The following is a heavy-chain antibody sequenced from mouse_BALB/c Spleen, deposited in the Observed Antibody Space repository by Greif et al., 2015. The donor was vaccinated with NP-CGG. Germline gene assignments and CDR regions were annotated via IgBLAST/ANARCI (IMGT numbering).Heavy chain of an antibody. V-gene: IGHV1-80*01. CDR1: GYAFSSYW. CDR3: ARTLYYAMDY. Sequence: QVQLQQSGAELVRPGSSVKISCKASGYAFSSYWMNWVKQRPGQGLEWIGQIYPGDGDTNYNGKFKGKATLTADKSSSTAYMQLSSLTSEDSAVYFCARTLYYAMDYWGQGTSVTVSS. J-gene: IGHJ4*01. CDR2: IYPGDGDT.